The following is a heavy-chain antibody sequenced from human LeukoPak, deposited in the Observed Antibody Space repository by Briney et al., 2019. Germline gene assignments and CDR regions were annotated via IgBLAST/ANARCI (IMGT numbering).Heavy chain of an antibody. CDR2: INPNSGGT. CDR3: ARYYSGWYYFDY. V-gene: IGHV1-2*02. D-gene: IGHD6-19*01. J-gene: IGHJ4*02. CDR1: GYTFTGYY. Sequence: ASVKVSCTASGYTFTGYYMHWVRQAPGQGLEWMGWINPNSGGTNYAQKFQGRVTMTRDTSISTAYMELSRLRSDDTAVYYCARYYSGWYYFDYWGQGTLVTVSS.